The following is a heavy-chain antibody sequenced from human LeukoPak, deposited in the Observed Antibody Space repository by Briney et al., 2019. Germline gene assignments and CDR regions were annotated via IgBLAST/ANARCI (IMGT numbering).Heavy chain of an antibody. V-gene: IGHV3-21*01. Sequence: GGSLRLSCAASGFTFSSYSMNWVRQAPGKGLEWVSSISSSSSYIYYADSVKGRFTISRDNAKNSLYLQMNSLRAEDTAVYYCARVGGGRIAARRYAFDIWGQGTMVTVPS. J-gene: IGHJ3*02. CDR3: ARVGGGRIAARRYAFDI. CDR1: GFTFSSYS. CDR2: ISSSSSYI. D-gene: IGHD6-6*01.